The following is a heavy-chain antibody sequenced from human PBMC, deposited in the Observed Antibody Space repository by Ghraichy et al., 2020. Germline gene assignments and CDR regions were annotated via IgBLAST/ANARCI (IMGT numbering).Heavy chain of an antibody. CDR1: GFPFRRYA. CDR2: ISNDGNHQ. Sequence: GGSLRLSCEASGFPFRRYAIHWVRQAPGRGLEWVAVISNDGNHQYYADSVKGRFTISRDNSKNTLYVQMNSLRTDDTAVYYCARGIFGVVIRRGHDDAFDIWGQGTMVTVAS. CDR3: ARGIFGVVIRRGHDDAFDI. J-gene: IGHJ3*02. V-gene: IGHV3-30-3*01. D-gene: IGHD3-3*01.